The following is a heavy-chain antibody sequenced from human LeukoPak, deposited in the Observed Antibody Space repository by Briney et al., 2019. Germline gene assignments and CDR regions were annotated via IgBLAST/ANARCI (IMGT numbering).Heavy chain of an antibody. V-gene: IGHV5-51*01. CDR3: ARVEMATIQGFDY. Sequence: PGGSLRLSCKGSGYSFTSYWIGWVRQMPGKGLEWMGIIYPGDSDTRYSPSFQGQVTISADKSISTAYLQWSSLKASDTAMYYCARVEMATIQGFDYWGQGTLVTVSS. CDR2: IYPGDSDT. J-gene: IGHJ4*02. D-gene: IGHD5-24*01. CDR1: GYSFTSYW.